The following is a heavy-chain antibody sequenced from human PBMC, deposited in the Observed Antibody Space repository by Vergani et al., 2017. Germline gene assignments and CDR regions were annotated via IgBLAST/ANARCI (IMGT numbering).Heavy chain of an antibody. V-gene: IGHV5-51*01. CDR3: ARHTTYTDS. CDR1: EYSFGNYW. J-gene: IGHJ4*02. D-gene: IGHD1-1*01. Sequence: EVELVQSGPEMRKPGESLKISCKGSEYSFGNYWIGWVRQMPGKGLERMGIIYPADSDTRYSQSFQGQVTISADKSISTAFLQWDSLKASDTALYYCARHTTYTDSWGQGTLVTVSS. CDR2: IYPADSDT.